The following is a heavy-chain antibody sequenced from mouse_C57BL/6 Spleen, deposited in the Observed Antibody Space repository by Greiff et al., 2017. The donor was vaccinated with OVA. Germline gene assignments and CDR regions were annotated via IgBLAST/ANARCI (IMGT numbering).Heavy chain of an antibody. CDR3: ASRDAMDY. J-gene: IGHJ4*01. CDR2: IYPGSGST. D-gene: IGHD3-3*01. V-gene: IGHV1-55*01. CDR1: GYAFTSSW. Sequence: QVQLQQPGAELVKPGASVKISCKASGYAFTSSWITWVKQRPGQGLEWIGEIYPGSGSTNYNEKFKSKATLTVDTSSSTAYMQLSSLTSEDSAVYYCASRDAMDYWGKGTSVTVAS.